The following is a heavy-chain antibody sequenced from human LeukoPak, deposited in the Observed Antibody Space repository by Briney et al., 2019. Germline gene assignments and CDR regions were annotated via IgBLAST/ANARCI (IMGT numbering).Heavy chain of an antibody. CDR2: ISSSSSYI. Sequence: PGGSLRLSCAASGFTFSSYSMNWVRQAPGKGLEWVSSISSSSSYIYYADSVKGRFTISRDNAKISLYLQMNSLRAEDTAVYYCAREGVYYYGSGSFYFDYWGQGTLVTVSS. V-gene: IGHV3-21*01. CDR3: AREGVYYYGSGSFYFDY. J-gene: IGHJ4*02. D-gene: IGHD3-10*01. CDR1: GFTFSSYS.